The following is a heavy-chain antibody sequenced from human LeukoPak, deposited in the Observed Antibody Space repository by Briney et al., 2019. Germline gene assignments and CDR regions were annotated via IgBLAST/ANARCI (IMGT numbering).Heavy chain of an antibody. V-gene: IGHV4-39*07. CDR1: GGSISSSSYY. D-gene: IGHD5-24*01. CDR2: IYYSGST. J-gene: IGHJ4*02. CDR3: ARDPPGVGYNNFDY. Sequence: SETLSLTCTVSGGSISSSSYYWGWIRQPPGKGLEWIGSIYYSGSTYYNPSLKSRVTISVDTSKNQFSLKLSSVTAADTAVYYCARDPPGVGYNNFDYWGQGTLVTVSS.